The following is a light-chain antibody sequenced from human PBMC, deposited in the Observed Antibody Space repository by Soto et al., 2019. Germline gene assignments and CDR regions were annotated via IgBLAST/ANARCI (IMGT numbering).Light chain of an antibody. J-gene: IGKJ3*01. Sequence: EIVMTQSPATLSVSPGERATLSCRASQSVSSDLAWFQQTPGQAPRLLIYGASTRATGIPARFSGSGSGTEFTLTISSLQSEDFAVYYCQQYSNWAPITFGPGT. CDR3: QQYSNWAPIT. V-gene: IGKV3-15*01. CDR1: QSVSSD. CDR2: GAS.